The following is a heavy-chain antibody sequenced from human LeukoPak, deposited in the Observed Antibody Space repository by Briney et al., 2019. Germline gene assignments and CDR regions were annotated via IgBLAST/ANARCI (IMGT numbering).Heavy chain of an antibody. V-gene: IGHV3-48*03. D-gene: IGHD2-15*01. Sequence: GGSLRLSCTASGFTFSSYEMNWVRQAPGKGLEWVSYTSSSGSTIYYADSVKGRFTISRDNAKKSLYLQMNSLRAEDTAVYYCARVPTVGSGGYQFDYWGQGTLVTVSS. CDR3: ARVPTVGSGGYQFDY. J-gene: IGHJ4*02. CDR1: GFTFSSYE. CDR2: TSSSGSTI.